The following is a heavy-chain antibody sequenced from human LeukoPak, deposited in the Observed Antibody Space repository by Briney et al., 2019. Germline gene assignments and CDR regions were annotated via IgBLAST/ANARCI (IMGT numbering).Heavy chain of an antibody. V-gene: IGHV3-7*01. CDR1: GFTFSSYW. CDR2: IKQDGSEK. J-gene: IGHJ6*03. CDR3: ARDLYYYYYYYMDV. Sequence: PGGSLRLSCAASGFTFSSYWMSWVRQAPGKGLEWVANIKQDGSEKYYVDSVKGRFTISRDNAKNSLYLQMNSLRAEDTAVYYCARDLYYYYYYYMDVWGKGTTVTVSS.